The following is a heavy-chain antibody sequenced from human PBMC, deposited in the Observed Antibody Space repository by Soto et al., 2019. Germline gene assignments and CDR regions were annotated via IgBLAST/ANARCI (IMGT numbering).Heavy chain of an antibody. CDR1: GFSFSSYG. V-gene: IGHV3-33*08. CDR3: ARGIVLVPAADYYGMDV. Sequence: GGSLGLSCAAXGFSFSSYGMQWVRQAPGKGLEWVAVIWYDGSNKYYADSVRGRFTISRDNSKNTLYLQMNSLRAEDTAVYYCARGIVLVPAADYYGMDVWGQGTTVTVSS. CDR2: IWYDGSNK. J-gene: IGHJ6*02. D-gene: IGHD2-2*01.